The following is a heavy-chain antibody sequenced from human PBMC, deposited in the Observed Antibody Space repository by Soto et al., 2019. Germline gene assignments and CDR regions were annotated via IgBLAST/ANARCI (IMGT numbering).Heavy chain of an antibody. V-gene: IGHV1-2*04. J-gene: IGHJ5*02. CDR3: ARGSSVEVPAATGDWFDP. CDR2: INPNSGGT. D-gene: IGHD2-2*01. Sequence: ASVKVSCKASGYTFTGYYMHWVRQAPGQGLEWMGWINPNSGGTNYAQKFQGWVTMTRDTSISTAYMELSRLRSDDTAVYYCARGSSVEVPAATGDWFDPWGQGTLVTVSS. CDR1: GYTFTGYY.